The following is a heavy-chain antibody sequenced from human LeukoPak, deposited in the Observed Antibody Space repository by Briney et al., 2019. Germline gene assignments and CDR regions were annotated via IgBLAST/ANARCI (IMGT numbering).Heavy chain of an antibody. D-gene: IGHD2-15*01. CDR3: ARGRVDWFDP. Sequence: SETLSLTCAVSVGSISSGRYSWSWIRQPPGKGLEWIGYIYHSGSTYYNPSLKSRVTISVDRSKNQFSLKLSSVTAADTAVYYCARGRVDWFDPWGQGTLVTVSS. V-gene: IGHV4-30-2*01. CDR1: VGSISSGRYS. J-gene: IGHJ5*02. CDR2: IYHSGST.